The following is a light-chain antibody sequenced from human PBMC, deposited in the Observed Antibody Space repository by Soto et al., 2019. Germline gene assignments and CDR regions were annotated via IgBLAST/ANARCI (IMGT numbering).Light chain of an antibody. V-gene: IGKV1-39*01. J-gene: IGKJ1*01. CDR3: QQGYNTFWT. CDR1: QPIGTS. CDR2: VAS. Sequence: DIQMTQSPSSVSASVGDRVSITCRASQPIGTSVHWYQQQTGKAPKVLISVASRLQSGVPSRFSGSGSGTDFTLTINNLQPEDSATYYCQQGYNTFWTFGQGTRVEL.